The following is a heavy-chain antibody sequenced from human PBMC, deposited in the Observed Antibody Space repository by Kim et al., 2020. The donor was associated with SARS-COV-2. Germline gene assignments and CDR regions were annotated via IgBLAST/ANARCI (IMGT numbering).Heavy chain of an antibody. J-gene: IGHJ5*02. Sequence: SETLSLTCTVSGDSVTTDYWGWIRQPPGGVGEWSGYIDYSGRTNDSPSLKSRVTISIDTSKNQFSLKLTSVTTADTAVYYCARGQWELQFRRSFWFDPWGQGTLVTVPS. CDR2: IDYSGRT. D-gene: IGHD1-26*01. CDR1: GDSVTTDY. V-gene: IGHV4-59*02. CDR3: ARGQWELQFRRSFWFDP.